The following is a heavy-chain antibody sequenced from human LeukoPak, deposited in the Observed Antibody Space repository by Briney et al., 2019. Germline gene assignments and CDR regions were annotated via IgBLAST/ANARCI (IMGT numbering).Heavy chain of an antibody. Sequence: SVKVSCKASGGTFSSYAISWVRQAPGQGLEWMGRIIPIFGTANYAQMFQGRGTITTDDSTSTAYIELSSLRSEGTAVYYCASERYCSGGSCYEDAFDIWGQGTMVTVSS. J-gene: IGHJ3*02. CDR1: GGTFSSYA. D-gene: IGHD2-15*01. V-gene: IGHV1-69*05. CDR2: IIPIFGTA. CDR3: ASERYCSGGSCYEDAFDI.